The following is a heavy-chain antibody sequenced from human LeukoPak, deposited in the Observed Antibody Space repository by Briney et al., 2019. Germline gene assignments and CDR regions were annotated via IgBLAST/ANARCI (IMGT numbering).Heavy chain of an antibody. J-gene: IGHJ3*02. CDR3: ARGERYYDFWSGYGDAFDI. CDR2: INPNSGGT. V-gene: IGHV1-2*02. CDR1: GYTFTGYY. Sequence: ASVKVSCKASGYTFTGYYMHWVRQAPGQGLEWMGWINPNSGGTNYAQKFQGRVTMTRDTSISTAYMELSRLRSDDTAVYYCARGERYYDFWSGYGDAFDIWGQGTMVTVSS. D-gene: IGHD3-3*01.